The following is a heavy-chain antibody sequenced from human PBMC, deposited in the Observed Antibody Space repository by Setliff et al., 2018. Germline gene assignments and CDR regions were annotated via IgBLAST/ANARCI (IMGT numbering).Heavy chain of an antibody. CDR2: IYYSGST. CDR3: ASFAGSSWVDY. CDR1: GGSISSSSYY. Sequence: PSETLSLTCTVSGGSISSSSYYWGWIRQPPGKGLECIGSIYYSGSTYYNPSLKSRVTISVDTSKNQFSLELSSVTAADTAVYYCASFAGSSWVDYWGQGTLVTVSS. J-gene: IGHJ4*02. D-gene: IGHD6-13*01. V-gene: IGHV4-39*01.